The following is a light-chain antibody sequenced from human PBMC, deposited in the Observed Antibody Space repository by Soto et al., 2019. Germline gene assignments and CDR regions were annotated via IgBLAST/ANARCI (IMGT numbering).Light chain of an antibody. CDR3: QQSYSVPR. CDR1: RSISNY. J-gene: IGKJ1*01. V-gene: IGKV1-39*01. CDR2: AAS. Sequence: DIQMTQSPSSLSAYVGDRVTITCRASRSISNYLNWYQQKSGKVPRLLIYAASSLQPGVPSRFSGTGTGTAFTLTITSLQPEDYATYYCQQSYSVPRFGPGTRVDLK.